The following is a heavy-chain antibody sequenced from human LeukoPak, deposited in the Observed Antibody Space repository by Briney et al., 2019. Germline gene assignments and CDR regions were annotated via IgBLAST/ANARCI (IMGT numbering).Heavy chain of an antibody. D-gene: IGHD3-3*01. J-gene: IGHJ4*02. CDR2: IYYSGST. V-gene: IGHV4-31*03. Sequence: SETLSLTCTVSGGSISSGGYYWSWIRQHPGKGLEWIGYIYYSGSTYYNPSLKSRVTISVDTSKNQFSPKLSSVTAADTAVYYCARGGVVAAIDYWGQGTLVTVSS. CDR3: ARGGVVAAIDY. CDR1: GGSISSGGYY.